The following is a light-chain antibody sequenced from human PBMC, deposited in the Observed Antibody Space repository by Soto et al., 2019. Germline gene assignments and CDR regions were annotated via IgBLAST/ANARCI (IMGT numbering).Light chain of an antibody. Sequence: DIQMTQSPSTLSASVVDRVTITCRASQSISSWLAWYQQKPGKAPKLLIYDASSLESGVPSRFGGSGSGTEFTLTISSLQPDDFATYYCQQYNSYSTFGQGTKVDIK. CDR2: DAS. CDR1: QSISSW. V-gene: IGKV1-5*01. CDR3: QQYNSYST. J-gene: IGKJ1*01.